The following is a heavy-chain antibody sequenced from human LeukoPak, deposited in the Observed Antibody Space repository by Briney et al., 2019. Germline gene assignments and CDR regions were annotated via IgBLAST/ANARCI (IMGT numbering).Heavy chain of an antibody. CDR2: MNPNSGNT. V-gene: IGHV1-8*02. Sequence: VSVKVSCKASGYTFTSYYMHWVRQAPGQGLEWMGWMNPNSGNTGYAQKFQGRVTMTRNTSISTAYMELSSLRSEDTAVYYCARGKGMVRGVIRSYYYYYMDVWGKGTTVTISS. CDR3: ARGKGMVRGVIRSYYYYYMDV. D-gene: IGHD3-10*01. J-gene: IGHJ6*03. CDR1: GYTFTSYY.